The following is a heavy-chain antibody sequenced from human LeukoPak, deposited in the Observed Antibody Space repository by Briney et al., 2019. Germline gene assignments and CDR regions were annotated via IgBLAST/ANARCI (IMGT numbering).Heavy chain of an antibody. CDR2: INHSGST. V-gene: IGHV4-34*01. J-gene: IGHJ4*02. D-gene: IGHD3-22*01. CDR3: AREDYDSSGPLYFDY. Sequence: SETLSLTCAVYGGSFSGYYCSWIRQPPGKGLEWIGEINHSGSTNYNPSLKSRVTISVDTSKNQFSLKLSSVTAADTAVYYCAREDYDSSGPLYFDYWGQGTLVTVSS. CDR1: GGSFSGYY.